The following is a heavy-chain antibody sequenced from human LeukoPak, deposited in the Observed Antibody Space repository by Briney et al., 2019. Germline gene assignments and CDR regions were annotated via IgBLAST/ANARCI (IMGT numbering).Heavy chain of an antibody. J-gene: IGHJ3*02. CDR3: ARANYYDSSGYSRGAFDI. Sequence: PSETLSLTCTVSDGSISDSYWSWIRQSPGKGLEWIGYIFYTGFTHYNPSPESRVTISVDTSKKHFSLRLKSVTAADTAVYYCARANYYDSSGYSRGAFDIWGQGTMVTVSS. CDR1: DGSISDSY. D-gene: IGHD3-22*01. V-gene: IGHV4-59*08. CDR2: IFYTGFT.